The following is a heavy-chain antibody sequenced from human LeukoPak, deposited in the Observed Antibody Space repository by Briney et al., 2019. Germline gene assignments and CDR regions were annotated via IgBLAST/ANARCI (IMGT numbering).Heavy chain of an antibody. CDR2: IYTSGST. CDR1: GGSISSYY. D-gene: IGHD3-3*01. J-gene: IGHJ3*02. CDR3: ARDREYDFWSGYSPSVLDI. Sequence: PSETLSLTCTVSGGSISSYYWSCIRQPAGKGLEWIGRIYTSGSTNYNPSLKSRVTMSVDTSKNQFSLKLSSVTAADTAVYYCARDREYDFWSGYSPSVLDIWGQGTMVTVSS. V-gene: IGHV4-4*07.